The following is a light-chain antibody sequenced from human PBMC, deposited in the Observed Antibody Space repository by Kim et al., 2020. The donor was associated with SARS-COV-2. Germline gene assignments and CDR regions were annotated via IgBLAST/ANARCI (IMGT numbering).Light chain of an antibody. Sequence: EIVMTQSPATLSVSPGEIATLSCRASQSVSSNLAWYQQKPGQAPSLLIYGASTRATGIPGRFIGSGSGTEFTLTISSMQSEDFAVYYCKMYSHWPLTFGGGTKVDIK. CDR3: KMYSHWPLT. J-gene: IGKJ4*01. V-gene: IGKV3-15*01. CDR2: GAS. CDR1: QSVSSN.